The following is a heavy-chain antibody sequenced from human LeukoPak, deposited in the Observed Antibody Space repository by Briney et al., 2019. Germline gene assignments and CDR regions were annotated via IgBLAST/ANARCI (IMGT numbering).Heavy chain of an antibody. V-gene: IGHV4-4*07. J-gene: IGHJ4*02. D-gene: IGHD3-3*01. Sequence: SETLSLTCTVSGGSISSYYWNWVRQPAEKGLEWIGRVYSSGSTNYNPSLKSRVTMSADTSKNQLSLKLSSVTAADTAVYYCARGSGYYDFWSGYYHKGYYFDYWGQGTLVTVSS. CDR3: ARGSGYYDFWSGYYHKGYYFDY. CDR1: GGSISSYY. CDR2: VYSSGST.